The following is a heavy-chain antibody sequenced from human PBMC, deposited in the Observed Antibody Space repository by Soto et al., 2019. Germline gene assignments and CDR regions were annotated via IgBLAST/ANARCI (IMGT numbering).Heavy chain of an antibody. V-gene: IGHV3-23*01. CDR1: GFTFSIYA. CDR2: ISDSGDKT. CDR3: AKDPNYFDTTAYYVDY. D-gene: IGHD3-22*01. J-gene: IGHJ4*02. Sequence: GGSLRLSCAASGFTFSIYAMSWVRQAPGKGLEWVSAISDSGDKTYYADSVKGRFTVSRDNSKNTLYLQMNSLRAEDTAVYYCAKDPNYFDTTAYYVDYWGQGTLVTVSS.